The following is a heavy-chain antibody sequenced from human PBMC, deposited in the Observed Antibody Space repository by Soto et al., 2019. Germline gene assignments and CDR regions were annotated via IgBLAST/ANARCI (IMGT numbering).Heavy chain of an antibody. J-gene: IGHJ4*02. CDR2: IYSGGST. Sequence: EVQLVESGGGLVQPGGSLRLSCAASGVTVSTKYMSWVRQAPGKGLEWVSVIYSGGSTFYADYVRGRFTISRDNSKNTVNLQMNSLRAEDTAVYYCARDPWAADYWGQGTLVTVSS. D-gene: IGHD3-16*01. V-gene: IGHV3-66*01. CDR1: GVTVSTKY. CDR3: ARDPWAADY.